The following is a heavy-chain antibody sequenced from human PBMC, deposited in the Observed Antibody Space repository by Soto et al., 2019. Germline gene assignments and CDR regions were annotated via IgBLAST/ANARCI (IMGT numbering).Heavy chain of an antibody. CDR3: ARPPYCTSGSCYPYYYYGMDV. J-gene: IGHJ6*02. V-gene: IGHV4-39*01. D-gene: IGHD2-15*01. CDR2: VFYSGTT. CDR1: GDSFSLASDY. Sequence: QLQLQESGPGLVKASETLSLTCTVSGDSFSLASDYWGWIRQPPGKGLEWIGSVFYSGTTFYNPSLKNRATISVDTSKSQISLTLRSLTAADTAVYFCARPPYCTSGSCYPYYYYGMDVWGPGTTVTVAS.